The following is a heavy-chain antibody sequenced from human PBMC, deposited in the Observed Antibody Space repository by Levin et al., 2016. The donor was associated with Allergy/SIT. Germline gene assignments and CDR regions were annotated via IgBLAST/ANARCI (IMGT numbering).Heavy chain of an antibody. CDR2: IWYDGSNK. CDR3: ARDPGSSSPY. Sequence: GESLKISCAASGFTFSSYGMHWVRQAPGKGLEWVAVIWYDGSNKYYADSVKGRFTISRDNAKNSLYLQMNSLRAEDTALYYCARDPGSSSPYWGQGTLVTVSS. J-gene: IGHJ4*02. D-gene: IGHD6-13*01. CDR1: GFTFSSYG. V-gene: IGHV3-33*01.